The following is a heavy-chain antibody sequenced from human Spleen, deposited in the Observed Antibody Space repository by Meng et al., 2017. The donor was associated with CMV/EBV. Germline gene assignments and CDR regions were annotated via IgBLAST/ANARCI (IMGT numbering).Heavy chain of an antibody. CDR3: ARGPSASVWSGYHEY. D-gene: IGHD3-3*01. J-gene: IGHJ4*02. V-gene: IGHV1-2*02. CDR2: INPYSGDT. CDR1: GYSFSDYY. Sequence: ASVKVSCKASGYSFSDYYIHWVRLAPGQGLEWMGRINPYSGDTHFAQNFQARVSMTRDTSISTAYMELTSLKSDDTAIYYCARGPSASVWSGYHEYWGQGALVTVSS.